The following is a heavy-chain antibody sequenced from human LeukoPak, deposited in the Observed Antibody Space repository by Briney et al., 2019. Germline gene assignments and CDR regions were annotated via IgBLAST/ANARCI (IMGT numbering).Heavy chain of an antibody. D-gene: IGHD5-12*01. CDR3: ARGAPIGIVATTSAFDI. J-gene: IGHJ3*02. Sequence: ASVQVSCKASGYTFTSYYMHWVRQAPGQGLEWMGIINPSGGSTSYAQKFQGRVTMTRDTSTSTVYMELSSLRSEDTAVYYCARGAPIGIVATTSAFDIWGQGTMVTVSS. V-gene: IGHV1-46*01. CDR2: INPSGGST. CDR1: GYTFTSYY.